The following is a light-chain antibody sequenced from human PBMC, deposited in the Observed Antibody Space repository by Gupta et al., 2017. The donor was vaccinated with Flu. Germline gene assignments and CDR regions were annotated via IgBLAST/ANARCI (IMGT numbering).Light chain of an antibody. V-gene: IGKV3-11*01. CDR3: QQRKSWPLT. CDR2: DIS. Sequence: EILLTQSAATLSLSPGERATLSCRARQTVDTYLNRYQQKPGQAPRLVIYDISIRATGIPARFSGSGSGTDFTLTISSLEPEDFAVYYCQQRKSWPLTFGGGTKVEIK. J-gene: IGKJ4*01. CDR1: QTVDTY.